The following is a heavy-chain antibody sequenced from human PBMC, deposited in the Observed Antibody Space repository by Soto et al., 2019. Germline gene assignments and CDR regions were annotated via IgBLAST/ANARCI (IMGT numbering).Heavy chain of an antibody. J-gene: IGHJ4*02. Sequence: QVQMVQSGAEVTKPGASVKVSCKASGYTFSNYGFTWVRQVPGQGLEWMGWISAYNGKTNYAQELQGRITMTTDTSTSTVYMELRGVRSDDTAVYYCARGGATSGGLDYWGQGTLVTVSS. V-gene: IGHV1-18*01. CDR3: ARGGATSGGLDY. D-gene: IGHD3-10*01. CDR2: ISAYNGKT. CDR1: GYTFSNYG.